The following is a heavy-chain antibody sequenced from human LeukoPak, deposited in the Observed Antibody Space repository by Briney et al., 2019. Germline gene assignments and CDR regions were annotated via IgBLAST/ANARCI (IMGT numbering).Heavy chain of an antibody. CDR1: GYTFTGYY. CDR2: INPNSGGT. D-gene: IGHD2-2*01. Sequence: ASVKVSCKASGYTFTGYYMHWVRQAPGQGLEWMGWINPNSGGTNYAQKFQGRVTMTRDTSISTAYMELSRLRSDDTAVYYCARDVRPAAMVPHFDYWGQGTLVTVSS. J-gene: IGHJ4*02. CDR3: ARDVRPAAMVPHFDY. V-gene: IGHV1-2*02.